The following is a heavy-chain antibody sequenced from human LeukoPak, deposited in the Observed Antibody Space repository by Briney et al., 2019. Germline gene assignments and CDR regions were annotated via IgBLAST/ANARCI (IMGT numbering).Heavy chain of an antibody. CDR2: TYYRSKWYN. V-gene: IGHV6-1*01. CDR3: AREQWGYYYDSSGYNGPDAFDI. D-gene: IGHD3-22*01. Sequence: SQTLSLTCAISGDSVSSNSAAWNWIRQSPSRGLEWLGRTYYRSKWYNDYAVSVKSRITINPDTSKNQFSLQLNSVTPEDTAVYYCAREQWGYYYDSSGYNGPDAFDIWGQGTMVTVSS. CDR1: GDSVSSNSAA. J-gene: IGHJ3*02.